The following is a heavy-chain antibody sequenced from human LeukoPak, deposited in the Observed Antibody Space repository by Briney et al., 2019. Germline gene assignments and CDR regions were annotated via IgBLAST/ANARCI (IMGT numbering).Heavy chain of an antibody. CDR1: GFTFDDYG. D-gene: IGHD6-13*01. V-gene: IGHV3-20*04. CDR3: AVQRTLWQQVLDH. Sequence: GGSLRLSCAASGFTFDDYGMSWVRQAPGKGLEWVSGINWNGGSTGYADSVKGRFTISRDNAKNSLYLQMNSLRAEDTAVYYCAVQRTLWQQVLDHWGQGTLVTVSS. CDR2: INWNGGST. J-gene: IGHJ4*02.